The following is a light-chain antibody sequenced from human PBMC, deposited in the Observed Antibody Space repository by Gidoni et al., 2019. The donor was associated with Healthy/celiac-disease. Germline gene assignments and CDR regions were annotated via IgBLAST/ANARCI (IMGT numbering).Light chain of an antibody. CDR3: QQYNSYWT. J-gene: IGKJ1*01. V-gene: IGKV1-5*01. CDR2: DVS. CDR1: QSISSW. Sequence: GDRVTITCRPSQSISSWLAWYQQKPGKAPKLLIYDVSSLESGVPSRFSGSVSGTEFTLTISSLQPDDFATYYCQQYNSYWTFGQGTKVEIK.